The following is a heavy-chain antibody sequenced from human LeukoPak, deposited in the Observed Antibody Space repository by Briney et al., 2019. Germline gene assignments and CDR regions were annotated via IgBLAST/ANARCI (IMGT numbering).Heavy chain of an antibody. Sequence: GGSLRLSCAASGFIFSNYGMHWVRQAPGKGLEWVAFIRYDGSNKYYLDSVKGRFTVSRDNSKNTLFLQMNGLIAEDTAVYYCAKESLKYSCGRLAFDYWGQGTLVTVSS. V-gene: IGHV3-30*02. CDR2: IRYDGSNK. D-gene: IGHD5-18*01. J-gene: IGHJ4*02. CDR1: GFIFSNYG. CDR3: AKESLKYSCGRLAFDY.